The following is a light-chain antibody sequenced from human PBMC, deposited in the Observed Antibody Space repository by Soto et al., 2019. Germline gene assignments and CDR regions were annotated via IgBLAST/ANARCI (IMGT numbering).Light chain of an antibody. V-gene: IGLV2-14*01. CDR2: GVS. Sequence: QSALTQPASVSGSPGQSITISCTGTSSDVGGYNYVSWYQLHPGKAPKLMIYGVSHRPSGVSNRLSGSKSGNTASLTISGLQAEDEVDYYCTSYTCGNSLVLGGGTKLTVL. CDR1: SSDVGGYNY. J-gene: IGLJ2*01. CDR3: TSYTCGNSLV.